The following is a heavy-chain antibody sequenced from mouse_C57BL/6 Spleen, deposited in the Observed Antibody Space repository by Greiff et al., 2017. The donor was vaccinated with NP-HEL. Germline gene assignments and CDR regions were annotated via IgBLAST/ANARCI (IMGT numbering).Heavy chain of an antibody. J-gene: IGHJ4*01. CDR2: INPNNGGT. V-gene: IGHV1-26*01. CDR1: GYTFTDYY. D-gene: IGHD2-2*01. Sequence: VQLQQSGPELVKPGASVKISCKASGYTFTDYYMNWVKQSHGKSLEWIGDINPNNGGTSYNQKFKGKATLTVDKSSSTAYMELRSLTSEDSAVYYCARQGWLPYYAMDYWGQGTSVTVSS. CDR3: ARQGWLPYYAMDY.